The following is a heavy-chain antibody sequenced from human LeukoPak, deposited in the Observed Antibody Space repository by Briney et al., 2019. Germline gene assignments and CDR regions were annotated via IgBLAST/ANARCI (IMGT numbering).Heavy chain of an antibody. J-gene: IGHJ4*02. V-gene: IGHV3-15*01. D-gene: IGHD4-17*01. Sequence: GGSLRLSCAASGFTFSNAWMSWVRQAPGKGLEWVGRIKSKIDGGTTDYAAPVKGRFTISRDDSKNMLYLQMNSLKTEDTAMYYCTTDQTFYGDCVGWVYYFDFWGQGTLVTVSS. CDR3: TTDQTFYGDCVGWVYYFDF. CDR2: IKSKIDGGTT. CDR1: GFTFSNAW.